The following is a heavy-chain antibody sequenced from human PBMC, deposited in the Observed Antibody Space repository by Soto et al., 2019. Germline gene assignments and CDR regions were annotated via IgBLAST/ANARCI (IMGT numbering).Heavy chain of an antibody. Sequence: GGSLRLSCAASGFTFSSYSMNWVRQAPGKGLEWVSSISSSSSYIYYADSVKGRFTISRDNAKNSLYLQMNSLRAEDTAVYYCARDLLCPGDDSHYGMDVWGQGTTVTVSS. J-gene: IGHJ6*02. CDR3: ARDLLCPGDDSHYGMDV. CDR1: GFTFSSYS. V-gene: IGHV3-21*01. D-gene: IGHD3-3*01. CDR2: ISSSSSYI.